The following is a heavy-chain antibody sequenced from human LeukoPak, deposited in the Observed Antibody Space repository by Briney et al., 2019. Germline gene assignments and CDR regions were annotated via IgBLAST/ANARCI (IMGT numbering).Heavy chain of an antibody. CDR1: GGSISSGDYY. CDR2: IYYSGST. CDR3: ARGQSGYYGAFDI. J-gene: IGHJ3*02. Sequence: PSETLSLTCTVSGGSISSGDYYWSWIRQPPGKGLEWIGYIYYSGSTYYNPSLKSRVTISADTSKNQFSLKLSSVTAADTAVYYCARGQSGYYGAFDIWGQGTMVTVSS. V-gene: IGHV4-30-4*01. D-gene: IGHD3-22*01.